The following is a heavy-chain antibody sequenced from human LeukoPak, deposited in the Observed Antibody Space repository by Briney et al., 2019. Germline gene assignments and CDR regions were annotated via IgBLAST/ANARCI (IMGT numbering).Heavy chain of an antibody. CDR1: GGSFSGYY. V-gene: IGHV4-34*01. J-gene: IGHJ5*02. CDR3: ARHWMWGEVDP. Sequence: PSETLSLTCAVYGGSFSGYYWSWIRQPPGKGLEWIGEINHSGSTNYNPSLKSRVTISVDTSKNQFSLKLSSVTAADTAVYYCARHWMWGEVDPWGQGTLVTVSS. D-gene: IGHD3-16*01. CDR2: INHSGST.